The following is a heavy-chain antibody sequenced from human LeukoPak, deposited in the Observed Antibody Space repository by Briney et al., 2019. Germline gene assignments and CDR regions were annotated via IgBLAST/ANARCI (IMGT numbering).Heavy chain of an antibody. CDR2: ISGSGGST. V-gene: IGHV3-23*01. D-gene: IGHD1-26*01. CDR3: AKDSGSYLRGDY. CDR1: GFTFSSYA. Sequence: GGSLRLSCAASGFTFSSYAMSWVRQAPGKGLEWVSAISGSGGSTYYADSVKGRFTISRDNSKNTLYLQMNSLSAEDTAVYYCAKDSGSYLRGDYWGQGTLVTVSS. J-gene: IGHJ4*02.